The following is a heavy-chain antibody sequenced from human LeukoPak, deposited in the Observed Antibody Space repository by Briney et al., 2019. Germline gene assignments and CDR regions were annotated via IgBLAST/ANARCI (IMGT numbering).Heavy chain of an antibody. J-gene: IGHJ3*02. D-gene: IGHD3-10*02. CDR3: AKVSYVQMSDTKRAFDI. V-gene: IGHV3-48*01. CDR1: GFTFTIFG. Sequence: GGSLRLSCSASGFTFTIFGLHGVRPAPGRGPAWVSYIDARSGITYYADSVPGRFTLSRDNDRESVFLQMNSLRAEDTALYYCAKVSYVQMSDTKRAFDIWGQGTMVTVSS. CDR2: IDARSGIT.